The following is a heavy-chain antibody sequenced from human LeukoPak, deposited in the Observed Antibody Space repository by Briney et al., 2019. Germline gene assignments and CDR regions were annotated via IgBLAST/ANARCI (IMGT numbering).Heavy chain of an antibody. CDR2: ISGSGGST. V-gene: IGHV3-23*01. CDR1: GFTFSSYA. Sequence: GGSLRLSCAASGFTFSSYAMSWVRQAPGKELEWVSAISGSGGSTYYADSVKGRFTISRDNSKNTLYLQMNSLRAEDTAVYYCAKVSGSGGTKYQPFDYWGQGTLVTVSS. D-gene: IGHD2-15*01. J-gene: IGHJ4*02. CDR3: AKVSGSGGTKYQPFDY.